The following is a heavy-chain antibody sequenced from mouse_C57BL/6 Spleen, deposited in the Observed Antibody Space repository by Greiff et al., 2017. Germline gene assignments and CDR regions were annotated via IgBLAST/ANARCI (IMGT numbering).Heavy chain of an antibody. CDR2: ISGGGGNT. CDR3: ARHQGTRVVFDY. J-gene: IGHJ2*01. V-gene: IGHV5-9*01. D-gene: IGHD1-1*01. Sequence: EVKVVEPGGGLVKPGGSLKLSCAASGFTFSSYTMSWVRQTPEKRLEWVATISGGGGNTYYPDSVKGRFTISRDNAKNTLYLQMSRLRSEDTALYYCARHQGTRVVFDYWGKGTTLTVSS. CDR1: GFTFSSYT.